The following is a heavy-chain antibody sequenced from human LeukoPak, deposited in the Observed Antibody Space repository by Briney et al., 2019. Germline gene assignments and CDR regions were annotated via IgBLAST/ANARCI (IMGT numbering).Heavy chain of an antibody. Sequence: PGGSLRLSCAASGFTITDYYMNWIRQAPGKGLEWVSYISGSGGSTYYADSVKGRFTISRDNSKNTLYLQMNSLRAEDTAVYYCAFLWFGELLSTFDYWGQGTLVTVSS. J-gene: IGHJ4*02. V-gene: IGHV3-23*01. CDR1: GFTITDYY. D-gene: IGHD3-10*01. CDR3: AFLWFGELLSTFDY. CDR2: ISGSGGST.